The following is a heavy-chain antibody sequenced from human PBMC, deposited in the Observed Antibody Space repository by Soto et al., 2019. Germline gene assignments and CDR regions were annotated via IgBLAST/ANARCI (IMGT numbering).Heavy chain of an antibody. D-gene: IGHD6-19*01. Sequence: QVQLVQSGAEVKKPGASVKIYCKASGYSFSRDPMHWVRQAPGQRLEWMAWINTGSGDKKYSQRFQDRVTITRDTSASTLYMELSSLRSEDTAVYYCAGGSGCYSPDYWGQGTLVIVSS. CDR2: INTGSGDK. CDR1: GYSFSRDP. V-gene: IGHV1-3*04. CDR3: AGGSGCYSPDY. J-gene: IGHJ4*02.